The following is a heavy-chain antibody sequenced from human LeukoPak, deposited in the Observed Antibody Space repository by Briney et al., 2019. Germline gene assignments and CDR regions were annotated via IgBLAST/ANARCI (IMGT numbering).Heavy chain of an antibody. CDR1: GYTFTSYD. V-gene: IGHV1-8*03. Sequence: ASVKVSCKASGYTFTSYDTNWVRQATGQGLEWMGWMNPNSGNTGYAQKFQGRVTITRNTSISTAYMELSSLRSEDTAVYYCARGFMVRGVTSTFDYWGQGTLVTVSS. D-gene: IGHD3-10*01. J-gene: IGHJ4*02. CDR2: MNPNSGNT. CDR3: ARGFMVRGVTSTFDY.